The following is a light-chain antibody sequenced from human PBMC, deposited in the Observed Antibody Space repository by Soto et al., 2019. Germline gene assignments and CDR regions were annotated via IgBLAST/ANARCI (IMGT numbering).Light chain of an antibody. CDR1: KLGDRN. Sequence: SYELIQPPSVSVSPGQTASITCSGDKLGDRNVWWYQQKPGQSPVLVIYQDSKRPSGIPERFSGSNSGNTATLTISGTQAMDEADYYCQAWDTGTGVFGGGTKLTVL. V-gene: IGLV3-1*01. CDR3: QAWDTGTGV. J-gene: IGLJ2*01. CDR2: QDS.